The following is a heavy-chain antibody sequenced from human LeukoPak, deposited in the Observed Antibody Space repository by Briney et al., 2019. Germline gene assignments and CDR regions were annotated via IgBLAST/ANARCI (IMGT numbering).Heavy chain of an antibody. D-gene: IGHD3-3*01. CDR1: GGSFIDYY. V-gene: IGHV4-34*01. Sequence: ETLSLTCAVYGGSFIDYYWSWLRQPPGKGLEWIGEIDHSGSTTYNPSLKSRVTISVDTSKNQFSLKLNSVTAADTAVYYCARGFSHWGQGTLVTVSS. CDR2: IDHSGST. J-gene: IGHJ4*02. CDR3: ARGFSH.